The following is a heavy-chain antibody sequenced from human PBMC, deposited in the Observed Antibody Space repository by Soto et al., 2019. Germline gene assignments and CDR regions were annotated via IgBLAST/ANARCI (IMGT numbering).Heavy chain of an antibody. CDR1: GCSLSGYS. V-gene: IGHV3-30-3*01. Sequence: LRLSCAAAGCSLSGYSMHLVRQAPGKGLDWVAVIQHDASTIYYADSVKGRFTISRDNSKNTLYLQMNDLTAEDTALYYCVKVGWGYSFGNGLDDWGQGTTVTVSS. J-gene: IGHJ6*02. D-gene: IGHD5-18*01. CDR3: VKVGWGYSFGNGLDD. CDR2: IQHDASTI.